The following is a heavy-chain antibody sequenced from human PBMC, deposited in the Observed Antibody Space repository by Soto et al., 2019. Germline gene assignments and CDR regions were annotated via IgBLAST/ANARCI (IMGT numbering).Heavy chain of an antibody. D-gene: IGHD3-3*01. J-gene: IGHJ6*02. V-gene: IGHV3-48*01. Sequence: GGPLRLSCAGSGFTFRSYSMNWFRQAPGKGLEWFSYISSSSSTIYYADSVKGRFTISRDNAKNSLYLQMNSLRAEDTAVYYCARDTLFVFWSGWSRTYGMDGCGQGTTVTVSS. CDR3: ARDTLFVFWSGWSRTYGMDG. CDR2: ISSSSSTI. CDR1: GFTFRSYS.